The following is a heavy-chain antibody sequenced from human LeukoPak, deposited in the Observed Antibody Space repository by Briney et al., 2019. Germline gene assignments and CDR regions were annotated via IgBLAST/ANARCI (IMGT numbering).Heavy chain of an antibody. CDR1: GYTFTSYG. J-gene: IGHJ6*04. CDR2: ISAYNGNT. D-gene: IGHD6-19*01. CDR3: ARDDSSGWYSYYYYYYGMDV. V-gene: IGHV1-18*04. Sequence: ASVTVSCKASGYTFTSYGISWVRQAPGQGLEGMGWISAYNGNTNYAQKLQGRVTMTTDTSTSTAYMELRSLRSDDTAVYYCARDDSSGWYSYYYYYYGMDVWGKGTTVTVSS.